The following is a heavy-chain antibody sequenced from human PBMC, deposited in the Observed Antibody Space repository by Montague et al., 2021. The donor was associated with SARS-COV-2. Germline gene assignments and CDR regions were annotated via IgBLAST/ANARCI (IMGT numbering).Heavy chain of an antibody. V-gene: IGHV4-34*01. CDR3: ARGQSGITMIVVAILGVEFYVDN. J-gene: IGHJ4*02. CDR2: INQSGST. Sequence: SETLSLTCAVYGGSFSDSHWSWLRQPPGKGLEWIGEINQSGSTKYNPSLKSRVTISADTSKNQFSLKLSSLTAADTAVYYCARGQSGITMIVVAILGVEFYVDNWGQGTLVTVSS. D-gene: IGHD3-22*01. CDR1: GGSFSDSH.